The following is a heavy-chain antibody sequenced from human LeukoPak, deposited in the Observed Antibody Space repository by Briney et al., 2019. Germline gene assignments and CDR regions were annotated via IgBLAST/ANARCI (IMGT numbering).Heavy chain of an antibody. V-gene: IGHV1-8*01. D-gene: IGHD1-26*01. J-gene: IGHJ5*02. CDR1: GYTFTSYD. Sequence: ASVKVSCKASGYTFTSYDINWVRQATGQGLEWMGWMNPNSGNTGYAQKFQGRVTMTRNTSISTAYMELSSLRSEDTAVYYCARQWDYAMNWFDPWGQGTLVTVSS. CDR2: MNPNSGNT. CDR3: ARQWDYAMNWFDP.